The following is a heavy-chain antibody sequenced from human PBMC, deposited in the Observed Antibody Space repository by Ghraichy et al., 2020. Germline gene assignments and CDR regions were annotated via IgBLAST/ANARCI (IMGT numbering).Heavy chain of an antibody. D-gene: IGHD6-13*01. CDR2: IYYSGST. CDR1: GDSISSSSYY. J-gene: IGHJ6*01. Sequence: SETLSLTCTVSGDSISSSSYYWGWIRQSPGKGLEWIGSIYYSGSTYHNPSLNSRVTISADTSKNQFSLKLSSVTAADTAVYYCASRMFSSSWYRIPDYGVDGWGHGNKVAVSS. CDR3: ASRMFSSSWYRIPDYGVDG. V-gene: IGHV4-39*01.